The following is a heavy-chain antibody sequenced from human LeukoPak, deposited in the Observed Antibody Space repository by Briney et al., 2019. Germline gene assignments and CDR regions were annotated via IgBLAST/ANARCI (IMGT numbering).Heavy chain of an antibody. J-gene: IGHJ6*02. V-gene: IGHV1-3*01. CDR3: ASGKGSSWYLDYYYYGMDV. D-gene: IGHD6-13*01. CDR1: GYTFTSYA. Sequence: VASVKVSCKASGYTFTSYAMHWVRQAPGQRLEWMGWINAGNGNTKYSQKFQGRVTITRDTSASTAYMELSSLRSEDTAVYYCASGKGSSWYLDYYYYGMDVWGQGTTVTVSS. CDR2: INAGNGNT.